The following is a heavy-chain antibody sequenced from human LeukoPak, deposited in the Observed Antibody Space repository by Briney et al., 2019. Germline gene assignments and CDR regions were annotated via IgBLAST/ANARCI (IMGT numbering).Heavy chain of an antibody. Sequence: GGSLRLSCAASGLIVSSNYMTWVRQAPGKGLEWVSVIYSGGSIYYADSVKGRFTISRDNPKNTLYLQMNSLRAEDTAVYYCAREGVSLIDYWGQGTLVTVSS. CDR1: GLIVSSNY. CDR3: AREGVSLIDY. V-gene: IGHV3-53*01. J-gene: IGHJ4*02. CDR2: IYSGGSI.